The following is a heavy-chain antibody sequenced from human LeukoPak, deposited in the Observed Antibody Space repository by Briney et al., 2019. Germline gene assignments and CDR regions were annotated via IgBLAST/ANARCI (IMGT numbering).Heavy chain of an antibody. V-gene: IGHV1-18*04. CDR1: GYTFTSYG. J-gene: IGHJ4*02. CDR2: ISAYNGNT. CDR3: ARAMVRGVRGDY. Sequence: ASVKVSCKASGYTFTSYGISWVRQAPGQVLEWMGWISAYNGNTNYAQKLQGRGTMTTDTSTSTAYMELRSLRSDDTAVYYCARAMVRGVRGDYWGQGTLVTVSS. D-gene: IGHD3-10*01.